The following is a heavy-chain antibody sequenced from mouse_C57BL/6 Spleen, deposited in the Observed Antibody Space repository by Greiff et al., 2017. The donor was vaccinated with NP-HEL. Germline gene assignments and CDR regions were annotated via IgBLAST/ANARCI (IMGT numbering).Heavy chain of an antibody. Sequence: LQQSGASVKISCKASGYAFSSYWMNWVKQRPGKGLEWIGQIYPGDGDTNYNGKFKGKATLTADKSSSTAYMQLSSLTSEDSAVYFCASGGSSGYVPFAYWGQGTLVTVSA. V-gene: IGHV1-80*01. D-gene: IGHD3-2*02. J-gene: IGHJ3*01. CDR3: ASGGSSGYVPFAY. CDR2: IYPGDGDT. CDR1: GYAFSSYW.